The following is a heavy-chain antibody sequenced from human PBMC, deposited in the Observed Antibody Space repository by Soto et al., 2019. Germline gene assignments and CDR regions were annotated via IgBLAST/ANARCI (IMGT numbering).Heavy chain of an antibody. D-gene: IGHD3-3*01. CDR1: GYTFSDYY. CDR2: INPRTGDT. J-gene: IGHJ5*02. Sequence: ASVKVSCKASGYTFSDYYIHWVRQAPGHGLEWMGWINPRTGDTNYVQKFHGRVTLTRDTSASTAYMEMSSLRSEDTAVYFCARVVTYYDFWSGPGGEFDPWGQGTLVTVSS. CDR3: ARVVTYYDFWSGPGGEFDP. V-gene: IGHV1-2*02.